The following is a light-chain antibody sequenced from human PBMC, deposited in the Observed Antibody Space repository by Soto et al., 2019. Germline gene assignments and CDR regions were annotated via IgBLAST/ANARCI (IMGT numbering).Light chain of an antibody. CDR2: GAS. CDR1: QSVSSSF. V-gene: IGKV3-20*01. CDR3: QQYRSSPFT. Sequence: EIVLTQSPGTLSLSPGERATLSCRASQSVSSSFVAWYQQKPGQAPRLLIYGASSRATDIPDRFSGSRSGTEFTLTISRLEPEDFAVYYCQQYRSSPFTFGPGTKVEIK. J-gene: IGKJ3*01.